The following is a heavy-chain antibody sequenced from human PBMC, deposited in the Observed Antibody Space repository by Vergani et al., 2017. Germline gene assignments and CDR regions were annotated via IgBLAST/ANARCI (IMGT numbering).Heavy chain of an antibody. J-gene: IGHJ1*01. D-gene: IGHD3-10*01. CDR1: GGSISSDNYY. CDR3: ARDGWGDSEYFQH. V-gene: IGHV4-30-4*01. Sequence: QVQLQESGPGLVKPSQTLSLTCTVSGGSISSDNYYWSWIRQPPGKGLEWIGYIYYSGFTYYNPSLKSRVSISVDTSMNQFSLKLSSVTAADTAVYYCARDGWGDSEYFQHGGQGTLVTVSS. CDR2: IYYSGFT.